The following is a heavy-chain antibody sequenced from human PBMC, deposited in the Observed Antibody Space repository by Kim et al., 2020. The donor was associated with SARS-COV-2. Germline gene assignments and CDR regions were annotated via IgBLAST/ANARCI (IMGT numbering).Heavy chain of an antibody. CDR2: IKNNGGST. D-gene: IGHD4-17*01. J-gene: IGHJ4*02. V-gene: IGHV3-74*01. Sequence: GGSLRLSCAASGFTFSSSWMHWVRQAPGKGLVWVSHIKNNGGSTTYADSVKGRFTISRDNAKNMLYLQMNSLRAEDTAVYYCASRVTTSFDYWGQGTLIT. CDR3: ASRVTTSFDY. CDR1: GFTFSSSW.